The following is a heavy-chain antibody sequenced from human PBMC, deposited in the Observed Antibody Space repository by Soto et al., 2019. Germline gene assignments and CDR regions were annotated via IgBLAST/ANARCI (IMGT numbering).Heavy chain of an antibody. CDR3: AKVLRYFDWSAVYY. D-gene: IGHD3-9*01. CDR1: GFTFSSYA. V-gene: IGHV3-23*01. Sequence: VGSLRLSCAASGFTFSSYAMSWVRQAPGKGLEWVSAISGSGGSTYYADSVKGRFTISRDNSKNTLYLQMNSLRAEDTAVYYCAKVLRYFDWSAVYYWGQGTLVTVSS. J-gene: IGHJ4*02. CDR2: ISGSGGST.